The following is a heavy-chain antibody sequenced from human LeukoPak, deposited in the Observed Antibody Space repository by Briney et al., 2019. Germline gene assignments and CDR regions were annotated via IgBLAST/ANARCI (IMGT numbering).Heavy chain of an antibody. CDR1: GYTFTSYD. Sequence: ASVKVSCKASGYTFTSYDINWVRQATGQGLEWMGWMNPNSGNTGYAQKFQGRVTMTRNTSISTAYMELSSLRSEDTAVYYCAKVGQLLWFGELFSPRYGMDVWGQGTTVTASS. V-gene: IGHV1-8*01. CDR3: AKVGQLLWFGELFSPRYGMDV. J-gene: IGHJ6*02. CDR2: MNPNSGNT. D-gene: IGHD3-10*01.